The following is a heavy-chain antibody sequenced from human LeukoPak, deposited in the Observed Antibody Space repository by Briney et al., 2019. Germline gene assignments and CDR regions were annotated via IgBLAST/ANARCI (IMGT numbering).Heavy chain of an antibody. CDR2: IYYSGST. CDR3: ARRGRDSDWFDP. J-gene: IGHJ5*02. CDR1: GGSISSSNYY. Sequence: SETLSLTCIVTGGSISSSNYYWAWIRQPPGKGLEWVGSIYYSGSTNYNPSLKSRVTISVDTSKNQFSLKLSSVTAADTAVYYCARRGRDSDWFDPWGQGTLVTVSS. D-gene: IGHD3-10*01. V-gene: IGHV4-39*07.